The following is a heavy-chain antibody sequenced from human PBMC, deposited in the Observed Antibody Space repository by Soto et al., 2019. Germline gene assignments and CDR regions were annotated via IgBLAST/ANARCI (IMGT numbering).Heavy chain of an antibody. CDR3: AIAISTELENWDFDY. D-gene: IGHD1-1*01. V-gene: IGHV1-69*02. CDR2: IIPILGIA. Sequence: SVKVSCKASGGTFSSYTISWVRQAPGQGLEWMGRIIPILGIANYAQKFQGRVTITADKSTSTAYMELSSLRSEDTAVYYCAIAISTELENWDFDYWGQGTXVTVSS. CDR1: GGTFSSYT. J-gene: IGHJ4*02.